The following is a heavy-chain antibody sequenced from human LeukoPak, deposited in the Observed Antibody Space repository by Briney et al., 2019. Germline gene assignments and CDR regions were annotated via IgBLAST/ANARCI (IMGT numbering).Heavy chain of an antibody. J-gene: IGHJ5*02. CDR1: GGSISSGDYY. D-gene: IGHD3-3*01. CDR2: IYYSGST. Sequence: SQTLSLTCTVSGGSISSGDYYWSWIRQPPGKGLEWIGYIYYSGSTYYNPSLKSRVTIPVDTSKNQFSLKLSSVTAADTAVYYCARGVTIFGVARAWFDPWGQGTLVTVSS. V-gene: IGHV4-30-4*08. CDR3: ARGVTIFGVARAWFDP.